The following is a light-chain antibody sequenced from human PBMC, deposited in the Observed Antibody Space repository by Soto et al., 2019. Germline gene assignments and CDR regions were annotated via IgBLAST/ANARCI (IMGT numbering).Light chain of an antibody. Sequence: EIVLTQSPGTLSLSPGERATLSCRASQSVRNSHLAWYQQKPGQPPRLLISRAASRAPGIPDRFSGSGSGTGFTLSISKLEPEDSALYYCQQYDISPWTFGQGTKVEIK. CDR1: QSVRNSH. V-gene: IGKV3-20*01. J-gene: IGKJ1*01. CDR2: RAA. CDR3: QQYDISPWT.